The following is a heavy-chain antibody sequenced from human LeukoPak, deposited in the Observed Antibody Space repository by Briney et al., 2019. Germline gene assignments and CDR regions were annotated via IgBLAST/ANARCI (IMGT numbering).Heavy chain of an antibody. Sequence: HPGGSLRLSCAASGFTFSSYFMHWVRQAPGKGLEWVALIAYDGGKTYYGDSVKGRFTISRDNSKNTLYLQMSSVRDEDTAAYYCASNPVYYYIDVWGKGTTVTVSS. CDR3: ASNPVYYYIDV. CDR1: GFTFSSYF. J-gene: IGHJ6*03. V-gene: IGHV3-30-3*01. CDR2: IAYDGGKT.